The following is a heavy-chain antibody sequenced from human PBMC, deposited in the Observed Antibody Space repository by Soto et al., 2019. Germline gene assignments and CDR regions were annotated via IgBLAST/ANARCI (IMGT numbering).Heavy chain of an antibody. J-gene: IGHJ4*02. V-gene: IGHV1-69*02. CDR2: IIPILGIA. D-gene: IGHD6-13*01. CDR3: ARSRSSWYAIDY. Sequence: QVQLVQSGAEVKKPGSSVKVSCKASGGNFSSYTISWVRQAPGQGLEWMGRIIPILGIANYAQKFQGTVKSTADKSTGTAYMELRSLRSEDTGVYYCARSRSSWYAIDYWGQGTLVTVSS. CDR1: GGNFSSYT.